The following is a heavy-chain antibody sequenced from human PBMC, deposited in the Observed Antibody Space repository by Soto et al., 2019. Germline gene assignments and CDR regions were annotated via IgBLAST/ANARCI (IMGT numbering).Heavy chain of an antibody. Sequence: EVQLLESGGGLVQPGGSLRLSCAASGFTFSSYAMSWVRQAPGKGLEWVSAISGSGGSTYYADSVKGRFTISSDNSKNTLYVQMNSLRAEETAVYYCAKSEWSGSGYWGQGTLVTVSS. D-gene: IGHD3-3*01. V-gene: IGHV3-23*01. CDR1: GFTFSSYA. J-gene: IGHJ4*02. CDR2: ISGSGGST. CDR3: AKSEWSGSGY.